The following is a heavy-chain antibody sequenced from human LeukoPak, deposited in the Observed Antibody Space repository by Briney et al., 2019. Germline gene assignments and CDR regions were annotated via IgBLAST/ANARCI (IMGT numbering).Heavy chain of an antibody. J-gene: IGHJ4*02. CDR1: GGSISSGDHY. D-gene: IGHD6-19*01. V-gene: IGHV4-30-4*01. Sequence: PSQTLSLTCTVSGGSISSGDHYWSWIRQPPGKGLEWIGHIYYTGSTSYNPSLKSPVIISVDTSKNQFSLKLSSVTAADTAVYYCARRLDYWGQGTLVTVSS. CDR3: ARRLDY. CDR2: IYYTGST.